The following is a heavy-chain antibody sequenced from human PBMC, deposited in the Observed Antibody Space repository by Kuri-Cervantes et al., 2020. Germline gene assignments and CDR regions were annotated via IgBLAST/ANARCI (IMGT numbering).Heavy chain of an antibody. J-gene: IGHJ4*02. V-gene: IGHV3-33*01. Sequence: GESLKISCAASAFTFSSYGMHWVRQAPGKGLEWVAVIGFDGHNEDYADSVKGRFTISRDNAKNSLYLQMNSLRAEDTAVYYCARDESDWGQGTLVTVSS. CDR1: AFTFSSYG. CDR2: IGFDGHNE. CDR3: ARDESD.